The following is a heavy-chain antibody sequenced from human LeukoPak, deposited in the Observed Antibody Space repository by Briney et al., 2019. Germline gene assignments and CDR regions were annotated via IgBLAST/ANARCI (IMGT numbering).Heavy chain of an antibody. Sequence: ASVKVSCKASEYIFTGYYMHWVRQAPGQGLQWMGWMNPNSGGTNYAQKFQGRVTMTRDTSISTAYMELSRLRSDDTAVYYCARDARGAFDIWGQGTMVTVSS. CDR2: MNPNSGGT. CDR1: EYIFTGYY. J-gene: IGHJ3*02. CDR3: ARDARGAFDI. V-gene: IGHV1-2*02.